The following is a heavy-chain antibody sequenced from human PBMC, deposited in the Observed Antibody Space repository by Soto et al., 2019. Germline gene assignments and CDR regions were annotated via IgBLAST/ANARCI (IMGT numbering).Heavy chain of an antibody. CDR2: IYSGGSGTT. J-gene: IGHJ4*02. D-gene: IGHD3-10*01. CDR3: ARDGSSRPTEY. Sequence: GGSLRLSCAASGFTVSSYYMSWARQAPGKGLEWVSVIYSGGSGTTYYAGSVKGRFTISRDISKNTVYLQMNSLRAEDTAVYYCARDGSSRPTEYWGQGTLVTVSS. V-gene: IGHV3-66*01. CDR1: GFTVSSYY.